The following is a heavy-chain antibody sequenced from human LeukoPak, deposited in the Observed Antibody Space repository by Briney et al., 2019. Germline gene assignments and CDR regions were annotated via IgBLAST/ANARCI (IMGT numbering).Heavy chain of an antibody. Sequence: SETLSLTCTVSGGSISSYYWSWIRQPPGKGLEWIGYIYYSGSTNYNPSLKSRVTISVDTSKNQFSLKLSSVTAADTAVYYCARDHLGATTGYYYYGMDVWGQGTTVTASS. D-gene: IGHD1-26*01. V-gene: IGHV4-59*01. CDR2: IYYSGST. J-gene: IGHJ6*02. CDR1: GGSISSYY. CDR3: ARDHLGATTGYYYYGMDV.